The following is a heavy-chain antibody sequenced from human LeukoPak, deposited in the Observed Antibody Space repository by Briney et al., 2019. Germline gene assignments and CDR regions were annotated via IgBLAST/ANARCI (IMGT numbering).Heavy chain of an antibody. V-gene: IGHV3-7*01. CDR1: GFTFSSYW. CDR3: ARDRPVVPSLYFDWLLPFDY. CDR2: IKQDGSEK. J-gene: IGHJ4*02. D-gene: IGHD3-9*01. Sequence: RGSLRLSCAASGFTFSSYWMSWVRQAPGKGLEWVANIKQDGSEKYYVDSVKGRFTISRDNAKNSLYLQMNSLRAEDTAVYYCARDRPVVPSLYFDWLLPFDYWGQGTLVTVSS.